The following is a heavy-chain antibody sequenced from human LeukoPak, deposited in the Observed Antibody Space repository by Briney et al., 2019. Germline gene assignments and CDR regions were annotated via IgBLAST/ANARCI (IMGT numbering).Heavy chain of an antibody. CDR1: GGTFSSYA. CDR2: IIPILGIA. CDR3: ARCLTTMETLLAAFDI. D-gene: IGHD3-10*01. J-gene: IGHJ3*02. V-gene: IGHV1-69*04. Sequence: GASVKVSCKASGGTFSSYAISWARQAPGQGLEWMGRIIPILGIANYAQKFQGRVTITADKSTSTAYMELSSLRSEDTAVYYCARCLTTMETLLAAFDIWGQGTMVTVSS.